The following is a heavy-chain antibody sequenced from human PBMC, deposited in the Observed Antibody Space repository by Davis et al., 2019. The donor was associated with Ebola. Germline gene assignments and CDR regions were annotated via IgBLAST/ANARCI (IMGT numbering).Heavy chain of an antibody. V-gene: IGHV1-18*01. CDR1: GGTFSSFG. D-gene: IGHD3-9*01. Sequence: ASVKVSCKASGGTFSSFGISWVRQAPGQGLEWMGWINAYNDNTDYAEKFQGRVTLTTDTSTSTAYMELRTLRSDDTAVYYCARNLRYFDWDLFDYWGQGTLVTVSS. CDR2: INAYNDNT. CDR3: ARNLRYFDWDLFDY. J-gene: IGHJ4*02.